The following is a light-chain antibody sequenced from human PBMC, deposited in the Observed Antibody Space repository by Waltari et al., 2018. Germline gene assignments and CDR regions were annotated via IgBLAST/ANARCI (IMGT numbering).Light chain of an antibody. J-gene: IGKJ1*01. V-gene: IGKV3-20*01. CDR1: QSVSRS. CDR2: GAS. CDR3: QHYVRLPAT. Sequence: IVLTQSPGTLSSSPGERVTLSCRASQSVSRSLAWYQQKPGQAPKLLIYGASTRATGIPDRFTGSGSGTDFSLTISSLEPEDFAIYFCQHYVRLPATFGQGTKVEIK.